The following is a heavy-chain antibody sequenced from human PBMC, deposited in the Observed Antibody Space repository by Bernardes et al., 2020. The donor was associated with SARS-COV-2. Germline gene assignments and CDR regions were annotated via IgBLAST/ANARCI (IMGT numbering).Heavy chain of an antibody. V-gene: IGHV7-4-1*02. J-gene: IGHJ6*02. CDR2: INTNTGNP. D-gene: IGHD6-19*01. CDR3: ARDPSAGLDYYYYYGMDV. CDR1: GYTFTSYA. Sequence: ASVKVSCKASGYTFTSYAMNWVRQAPGQGLEWMGWINTNTGNPTYAQGFTGRFVFSLDTSVGTAYLQISSLKAEDTAVYYCARDPSAGLDYYYYYGMDVWGQGTTVTVSS.